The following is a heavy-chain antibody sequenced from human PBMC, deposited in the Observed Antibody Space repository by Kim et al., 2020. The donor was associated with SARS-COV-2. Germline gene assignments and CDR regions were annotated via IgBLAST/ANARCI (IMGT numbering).Heavy chain of an antibody. CDR1: GFTFSSYA. J-gene: IGHJ5*02. V-gene: IGHV3-23*01. CDR3: AKAYDYSSSWYVGFDP. D-gene: IGHD6-13*01. CDR2: ISGSGGST. Sequence: GGSLRLSCAASGFTFSSYAMSWVRQAPGKGLEWVSAISGSGGSTYYADSVKGRFTISRDISKNTLYLQMNSLRAEDTAVYYCAKAYDYSSSWYVGFDPWGQGTLVTVSS.